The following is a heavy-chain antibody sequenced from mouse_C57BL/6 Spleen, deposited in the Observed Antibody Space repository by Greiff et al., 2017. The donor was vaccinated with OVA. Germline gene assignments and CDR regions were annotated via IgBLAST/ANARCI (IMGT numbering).Heavy chain of an antibody. Sequence: EVKLMASGGGLVKPGGSLQLSCAASGFTFSSYTMSWVRQTPEKRLEWVATISGGGGNTYYPDSVKGRFTISRDNAKNTLYLQMSSLRSEDTALYYCARQGNYGAMDYWGQGTSVTVSS. CDR2: ISGGGGNT. CDR3: ARQGNYGAMDY. D-gene: IGHD1-1*01. CDR1: GFTFSSYT. V-gene: IGHV5-9*01. J-gene: IGHJ4*01.